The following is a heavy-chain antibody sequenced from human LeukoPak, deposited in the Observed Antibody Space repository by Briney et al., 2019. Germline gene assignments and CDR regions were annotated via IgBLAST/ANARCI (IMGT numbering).Heavy chain of an antibody. J-gene: IGHJ3*02. CDR3: ASERVPGAFDI. CDR2: ISSSSSYI. V-gene: IGHV3-21*01. CDR1: GFTFSSYS. Sequence: GGSLRLSCAAPGFTFSSYSMNWVRQAPGKGLEWASSISSSSSYIYYADSVKGRFTISRDNAKNSLYLQMNSLRAEDTAVYYCASERVPGAFDIWGQGTMVTVSS.